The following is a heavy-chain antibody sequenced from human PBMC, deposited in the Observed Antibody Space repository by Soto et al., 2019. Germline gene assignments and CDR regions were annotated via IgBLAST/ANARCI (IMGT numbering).Heavy chain of an antibody. J-gene: IGHJ6*02. CDR3: AKEAGLVRFFDWLSNGLDV. CDR1: GFTFDDYA. V-gene: IGHV3-9*01. CDR2: ISWNSGNK. Sequence: EVQFVESGGDLVQPGRSLRLSCAASGFTFDDYAMHWVRQAPGKGLEWVSGISWNSGNKGYADSVKGRFTISRDNAKNFLYLEMNSLRAEDTALYYCAKEAGLVRFFDWLSNGLDVWGQGTAVTVS. D-gene: IGHD3-9*01.